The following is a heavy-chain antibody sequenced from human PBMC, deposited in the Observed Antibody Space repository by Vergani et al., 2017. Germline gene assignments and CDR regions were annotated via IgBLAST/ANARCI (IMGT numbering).Heavy chain of an antibody. CDR2: ISTGGTYV. CDR3: ARDLRYGDY. D-gene: IGHD1-1*01. CDR1: GFTFSSFS. V-gene: IGHV3-21*01. Sequence: EVQLVESGGGLVKPGGSLRLSCAASGFTFSSFSMNWVRQAPGEGLEWVSSISTGGTYVYYADSMKGRFTISRDNAKNSLYLQMHSLRVEDTAVYYCARDLRYGDYWGQGTLVTVS. J-gene: IGHJ4*02.